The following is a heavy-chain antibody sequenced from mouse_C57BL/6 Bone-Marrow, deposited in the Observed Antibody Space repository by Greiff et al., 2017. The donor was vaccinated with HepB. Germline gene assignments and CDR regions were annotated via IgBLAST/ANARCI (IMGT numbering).Heavy chain of an antibody. Sequence: QVQLQQPGAELVKPGASVKLSCKASGYTFTSYWMQWVKQRPGQGLEWIGDIDPSDGYTNYNQKFKGKATLTVDTSSSTAYMQLSSLTSEDSAVYYCAREGLFVTTVVEFYFDYWGQGNTLTVTS. D-gene: IGHD1-1*01. CDR3: AREGLFVTTVVEFYFDY. V-gene: IGHV1-50*01. CDR1: GYTFTSYW. CDR2: IDPSDGYT. J-gene: IGHJ2*01.